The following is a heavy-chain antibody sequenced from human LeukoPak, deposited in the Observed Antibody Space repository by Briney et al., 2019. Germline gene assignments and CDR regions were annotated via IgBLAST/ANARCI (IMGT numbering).Heavy chain of an antibody. D-gene: IGHD3-3*01. Sequence: GGSLRLSCAASGFTFSSYWMSWVRQAPGKGLEWVANIKQDGSEKYYVDSVKGRFTISRDNAKNSLYLQMNSLRAEDTAVYYCARDLTMGYDFWSGYYFGSPDSTYYYGMDVWGQGTTVTVSS. J-gene: IGHJ6*02. V-gene: IGHV3-7*01. CDR3: ARDLTMGYDFWSGYYFGSPDSTYYYGMDV. CDR2: IKQDGSEK. CDR1: GFTFSSYW.